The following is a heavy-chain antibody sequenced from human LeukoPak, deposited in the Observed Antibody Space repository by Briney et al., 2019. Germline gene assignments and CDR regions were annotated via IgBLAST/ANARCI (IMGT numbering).Heavy chain of an antibody. D-gene: IGHD2-15*01. Sequence: GGSLRLSCAASGFTFNDYYMTWVRQAPGKGLEWVANINVDGSEKYYVDSVKGRFTISRDNTKNSFNLQMSSLRAEDTAVYYCARPYCSGATCYSPPDYWGQGTLVTVSS. CDR3: ARPYCSGATCYSPPDY. CDR1: GFTFNDYY. J-gene: IGHJ4*02. V-gene: IGHV3-7*01. CDR2: INVDGSEK.